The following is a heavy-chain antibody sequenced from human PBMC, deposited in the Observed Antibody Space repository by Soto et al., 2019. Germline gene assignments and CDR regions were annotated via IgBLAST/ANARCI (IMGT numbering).Heavy chain of an antibody. D-gene: IGHD2-2*01. V-gene: IGHV3-30*18. CDR2: ISYDGSNK. Sequence: GGSLRLSCAASGFTFSSYGMHWVRQAPGKGLEWVAVISYDGSNKYYADSVKGRFTISRDNSKNTLSLQMNSLRAEDTAVYYCAKARLYCSSTSCSHYYYYGMDVWGQGTTVTVYS. CDR1: GFTFSSYG. CDR3: AKARLYCSSTSCSHYYYYGMDV. J-gene: IGHJ6*02.